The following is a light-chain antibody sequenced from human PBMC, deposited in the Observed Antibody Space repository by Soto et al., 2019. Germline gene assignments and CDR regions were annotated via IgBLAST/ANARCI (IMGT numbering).Light chain of an antibody. CDR1: QSVNINY. J-gene: IGKJ2*01. CDR2: GAS. Sequence: EIVLTQSPGTLSLSPGERATLSCRASQSVNINYLAWYQHRPGQAPRLLIYGASRRAAGIPDRFSGSGSGTDFTLTIARLEPEDFAVFYCQQYGLSPHTFGQGTKLEIK. V-gene: IGKV3-20*01. CDR3: QQYGLSPHT.